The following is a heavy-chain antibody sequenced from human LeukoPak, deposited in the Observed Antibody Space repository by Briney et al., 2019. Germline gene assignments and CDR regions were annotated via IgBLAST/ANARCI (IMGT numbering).Heavy chain of an antibody. J-gene: IGHJ6*02. CDR3: AREDGTIHYYYYGMDV. Sequence: ASVKVSFKASGYTFTIYYIHWVRQAPGQGLEWMGIINPSGGSTSYAQRFQGRVTMTRDTSTSTVYMELSSLRSEDTAVYYCAREDGTIHYYYYGMDVWGQGTTVTVSS. D-gene: IGHD1-7*01. CDR1: GYTFTIYY. V-gene: IGHV1-46*01. CDR2: INPSGGST.